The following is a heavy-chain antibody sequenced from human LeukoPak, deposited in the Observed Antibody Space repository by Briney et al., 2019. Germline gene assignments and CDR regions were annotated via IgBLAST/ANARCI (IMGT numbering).Heavy chain of an antibody. V-gene: IGHV1-69*13. CDR3: ATTRDYYENSGYTLLQD. CDR1: GSTFSTYA. Sequence: SVKVSCKASGSTFSTYAINWVRQAPGQGLEWMVGIIPILGTSNYAQRFQGRVTITADESSGTAYMALSSLRSEDTAIYYCATTRDYYENSGYTLLQDWGQGTLVTVSS. CDR2: IIPILGTS. D-gene: IGHD3-22*01. J-gene: IGHJ1*01.